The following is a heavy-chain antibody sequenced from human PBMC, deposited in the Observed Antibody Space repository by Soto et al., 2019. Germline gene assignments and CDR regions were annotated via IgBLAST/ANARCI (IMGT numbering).Heavy chain of an antibody. CDR1: GFTLSDCA. V-gene: IGHV3-48*01. D-gene: IGHD7-27*01. J-gene: IGHJ6*03. Sequence: EVQLVESGGGLVQPGGSLRLSCATSGFTLSDCAMNWVRQAPGKGLEWVSYISSSSSVIDYAYSVKGRFTVSRDNARNSLYLQMNSLRAEDTAVYYCARVLSWGSNWYYYMDVWGKGTTVTVSS. CDR2: ISSSSSVI. CDR3: ARVLSWGSNWYYYMDV.